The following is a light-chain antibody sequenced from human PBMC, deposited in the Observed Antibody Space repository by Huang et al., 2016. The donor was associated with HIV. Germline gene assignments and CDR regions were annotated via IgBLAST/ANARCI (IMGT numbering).Light chain of an antibody. CDR1: QSLSTY. Sequence: EIVLTQSPATLSVSPGERATLSCRASQSLSTYLAWYQQKPGQAPRLLIYGASTRATGIPARFSGSGSGTEFTLTISSLQSEDFAVYYCQQYNDWPPLTFGGGTKVEIK. J-gene: IGKJ4*01. V-gene: IGKV3-15*01. CDR2: GAS. CDR3: QQYNDWPPLT.